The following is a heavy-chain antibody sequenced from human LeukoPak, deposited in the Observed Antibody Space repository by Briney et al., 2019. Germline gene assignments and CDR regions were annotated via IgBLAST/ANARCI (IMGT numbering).Heavy chain of an antibody. CDR3: ATDRFDP. J-gene: IGHJ5*02. V-gene: IGHV1-24*01. CDR1: GYTLTELS. Sequence: GASVKVSCKVSGYTLTELSMHWVRQAPGKGLEWMGGFDPEDGETIYAQKFQVRVTMTEDTSTHPAYMELSSLRSEDTAVYYCATDRFDPWGQGTLVTVSS. CDR2: FDPEDGET.